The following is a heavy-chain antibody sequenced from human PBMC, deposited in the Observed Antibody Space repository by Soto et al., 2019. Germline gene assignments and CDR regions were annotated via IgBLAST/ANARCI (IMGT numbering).Heavy chain of an antibody. CDR1: GFTFSSYG. J-gene: IGHJ6*02. Sequence: QVQLVESGGGVVQPGRSLRLSCAASGFTFSSYGMHWVRQAPGKGLEWVAVIWYDGSNKYYADSVKGRFTISRDNSKNTLYLQMNSLRAEDTAVYYCARGRGYSGYDWANYYYGMDVWGQGTTVTVSS. CDR3: ARGRGYSGYDWANYYYGMDV. V-gene: IGHV3-33*01. D-gene: IGHD5-12*01. CDR2: IWYDGSNK.